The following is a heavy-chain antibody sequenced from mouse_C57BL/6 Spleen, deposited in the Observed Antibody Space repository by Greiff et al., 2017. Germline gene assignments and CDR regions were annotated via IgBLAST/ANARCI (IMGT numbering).Heavy chain of an antibody. V-gene: IGHV14-2*01. Sequence: VQLQQSGAELVKPGASVKLSCTASGFNIKDYYMHWVKQRTEQGLEWIGRIDPEDGETKYAPKFQGKATITADTSSNTAYLQISSLTSEDAAVYYCAETFYYDGSGLFDYWGQGTTLTVSS. CDR2: IDPEDGET. D-gene: IGHD1-1*01. CDR3: AETFYYDGSGLFDY. CDR1: GFNIKDYY. J-gene: IGHJ2*01.